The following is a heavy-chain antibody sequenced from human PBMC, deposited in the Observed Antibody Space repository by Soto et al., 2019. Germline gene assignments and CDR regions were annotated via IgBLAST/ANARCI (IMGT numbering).Heavy chain of an antibody. V-gene: IGHV3-30-3*01. Sequence: QVQLVESGGGVVQPGRSLRLSCAASGFTFSSCAMHWVRQAPGKGLEWVALISYDGSNKYYADSVKGRFTISRDNFKNTMYLHMNSRRAEDTAVYYCARDKRDLRFLEWSYYFDYWVQGTLVSVSS. J-gene: IGHJ4*02. D-gene: IGHD3-3*01. CDR3: ARDKRDLRFLEWSYYFDY. CDR2: ISYDGSNK. CDR1: GFTFSSCA.